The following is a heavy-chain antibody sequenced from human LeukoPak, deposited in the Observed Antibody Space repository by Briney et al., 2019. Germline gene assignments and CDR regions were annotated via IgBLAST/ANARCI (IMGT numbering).Heavy chain of an antibody. D-gene: IGHD3-22*01. Sequence: SETLSLTCAVYGGSFSGYYWSWIRQPPGKGLEWIGEINHSGSTNYNPSLKSRVTISVDTSKNQFSLKLSSVTAADTAVYYCARVRGTMIVVAPVYFDYWGQGTLVTVSS. CDR3: ARVRGTMIVVAPVYFDY. CDR2: INHSGST. J-gene: IGHJ4*02. V-gene: IGHV4-34*01. CDR1: GGSFSGYY.